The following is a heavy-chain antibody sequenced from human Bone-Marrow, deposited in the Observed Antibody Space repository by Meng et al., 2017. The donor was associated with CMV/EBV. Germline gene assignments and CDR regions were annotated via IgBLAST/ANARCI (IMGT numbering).Heavy chain of an antibody. Sequence: ASVKVSCKASGYTFTGYYMHWVRQAPGQGLEWMGCINPNSGGTNYAQKFQGRVTMTRDTSISTDYMELSRLRSTGTAVYYCARGGGWEPPGEYDYVWGSYRWVDYWGQGTLVTVSS. CDR2: INPNSGGT. CDR3: ARGGGWEPPGEYDYVWGSYRWVDY. D-gene: IGHD3-16*02. V-gene: IGHV1-2*02. CDR1: GYTFTGYY. J-gene: IGHJ4*02.